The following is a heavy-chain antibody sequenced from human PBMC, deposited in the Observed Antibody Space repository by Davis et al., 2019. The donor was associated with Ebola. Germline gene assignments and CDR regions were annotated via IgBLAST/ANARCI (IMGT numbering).Heavy chain of an antibody. Sequence: SETLSLTCTVSGGSVSSGSYYWSWIRQPPEKGLEWVGYIYYSGSTNYNPSLKSRVTISVDTSKNQFSLKLSSVTAADTAVYYCARTRGDYAWFDPWGQGTLVTVSS. J-gene: IGHJ5*02. V-gene: IGHV4-61*01. CDR3: ARTRGDYAWFDP. CDR2: IYYSGST. D-gene: IGHD4-17*01. CDR1: GGSVSSGSYY.